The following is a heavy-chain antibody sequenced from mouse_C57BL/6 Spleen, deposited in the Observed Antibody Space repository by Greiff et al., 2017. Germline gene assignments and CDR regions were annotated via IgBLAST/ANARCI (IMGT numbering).Heavy chain of an antibody. Sequence: QVQLQQPGAELVRPGSSVKLSCKASGYTFTSYWMHWVKQRPIQGLEWIGNIDPSDSETHYNQKFKDKATLTVDKSSSTAYMQLSSLTSEDSAVYYCARSGISYAAMDYWGQGTSVTVS. J-gene: IGHJ4*01. CDR1: GYTFTSYW. CDR2: IDPSDSET. V-gene: IGHV1-52*01. CDR3: ARSGISYAAMDY. D-gene: IGHD1-1*01.